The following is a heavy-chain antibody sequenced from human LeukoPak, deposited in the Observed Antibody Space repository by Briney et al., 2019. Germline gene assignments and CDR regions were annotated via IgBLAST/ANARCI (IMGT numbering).Heavy chain of an antibody. CDR1: GGSFTGYY. Sequence: SETLSLTCVDYGGSFTGYYWNWIRQPPGKGLEWIGEIHPSGSTNYNPSLQSRVTMSLDTSRNQFSLNLRSVTAADSAVYYCARGPDFGKSGYWGQGTLATVSS. D-gene: IGHD1-14*01. V-gene: IGHV4-34*01. J-gene: IGHJ4*02. CDR2: IHPSGST. CDR3: ARGPDFGKSGY.